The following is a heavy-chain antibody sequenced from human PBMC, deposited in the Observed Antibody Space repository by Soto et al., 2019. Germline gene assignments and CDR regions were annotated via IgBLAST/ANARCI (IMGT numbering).Heavy chain of an antibody. CDR1: GYTFTSYG. D-gene: IGHD3-10*01. Sequence: GASVKVSCKASGYTFTSYGISWVRQAPGQGLEWMGWISAYNGNTNYAQKLQGRVTMTTDTSTSTAYMELRSLRSDDTAVYYCARDPNLWFGEFWFDPWGQGTLVTVSS. CDR2: ISAYNGNT. CDR3: ARDPNLWFGEFWFDP. J-gene: IGHJ5*02. V-gene: IGHV1-18*01.